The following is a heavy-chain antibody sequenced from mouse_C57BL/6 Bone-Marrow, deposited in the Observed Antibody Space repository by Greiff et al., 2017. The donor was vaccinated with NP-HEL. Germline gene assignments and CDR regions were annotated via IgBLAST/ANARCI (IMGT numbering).Heavy chain of an antibody. J-gene: IGHJ4*01. CDR2: IYPGSGNT. V-gene: IGHV1-66*01. CDR1: GYSFTSYY. Sequence: QVQLQQSGPELVKPGASVKISCKASGYSFTSYYIHWVKQRPGQGLEWIGWIYPGSGNTKYNEKFKGKATLTADTSSSTAYMQLSSLTSEDSAVYYCARYRYDGNAMDYWGQGTSVTVSS. D-gene: IGHD2-3*01. CDR3: ARYRYDGNAMDY.